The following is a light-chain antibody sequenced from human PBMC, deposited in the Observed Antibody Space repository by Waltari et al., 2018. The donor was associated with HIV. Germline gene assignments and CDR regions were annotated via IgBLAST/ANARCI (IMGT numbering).Light chain of an antibody. CDR3: QSYDSSLSGPVV. V-gene: IGLV1-40*01. J-gene: IGLJ2*01. CDR1: SSNIGAVYD. Sequence: QSVLTQPPSVSGAPGQRVTIACTGSSSNIGAVYDVHWYQQLPGTAPKLLIYANSNRPSGVPDRFSGSKSGTSASLAITGLQAEDEAYYYCQSYDSSLSGPVVFGGGTKLTVL. CDR2: ANS.